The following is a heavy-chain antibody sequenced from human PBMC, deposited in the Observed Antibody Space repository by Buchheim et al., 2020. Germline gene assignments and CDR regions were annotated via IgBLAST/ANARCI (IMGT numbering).Heavy chain of an antibody. Sequence: QVQLQQWGAGLLKPSETLSLTCAVYGGSFSGYYWSWIRQPPGKGLEWIGEIHPSGSTHYNPSLESRVTMSVDTPKKQFSLELRSVTAADTAVYYCARGLDHAKSGYWGQGTL. CDR3: ARGLDHAKSGY. J-gene: IGHJ4*02. CDR2: IHPSGST. V-gene: IGHV4-34*01. D-gene: IGHD6-6*01. CDR1: GGSFSGYY.